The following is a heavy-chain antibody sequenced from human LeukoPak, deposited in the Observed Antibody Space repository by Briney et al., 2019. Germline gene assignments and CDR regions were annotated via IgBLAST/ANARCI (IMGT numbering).Heavy chain of an antibody. J-gene: IGHJ5*02. CDR3: AKDAPISYYYGSGSYSDP. Sequence: GGSLRLSCAASGFTFSSNVMSWVRQAPGKGLEWVSAISGSGGSTYYADSVKGRFTISRGNSKNTLYLQMNSLRAEDTAVYYCAKDAPISYYYGSGSYSDPWGQGTLVTVSS. CDR1: GFTFSSNV. V-gene: IGHV3-23*01. D-gene: IGHD3-10*01. CDR2: ISGSGGST.